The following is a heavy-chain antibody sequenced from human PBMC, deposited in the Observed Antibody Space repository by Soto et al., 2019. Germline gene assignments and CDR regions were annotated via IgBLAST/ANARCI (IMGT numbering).Heavy chain of an antibody. CDR3: ARGDGTGMYSSSWSPRY. Sequence: EVHLVESGGGRVKPGESLRVSCAASGFTFSSYSLNWVRQAPGKGLVGVSSISGSSTNIYYADTVKGRFTISRDNAKNSLSLQMDSLKSEATAVYYCARGDGTGMYSSSWSPRYWGQGTLGTVSP. CDR1: GFTFSSYS. CDR2: ISGSSTNI. V-gene: IGHV3-21*04. D-gene: IGHD6-13*01. J-gene: IGHJ4*02.